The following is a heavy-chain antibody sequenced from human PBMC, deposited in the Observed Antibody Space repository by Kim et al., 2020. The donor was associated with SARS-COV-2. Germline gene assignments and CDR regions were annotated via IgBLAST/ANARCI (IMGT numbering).Heavy chain of an antibody. CDR2: INPNSGGT. D-gene: IGHD3-16*02. V-gene: IGHV1-2*02. Sequence: ASVKVSCKASGYTFTGYYMHWVRQAPGQGLEWMGWINPNSGGTNYAQKFQGRVTMTRDTSISTAYMELSRLRSDDTAVYYCARGASIMITFGGVIADAFDIWGQGTMVTVSS. CDR3: ARGASIMITFGGVIADAFDI. J-gene: IGHJ3*02. CDR1: GYTFTGYY.